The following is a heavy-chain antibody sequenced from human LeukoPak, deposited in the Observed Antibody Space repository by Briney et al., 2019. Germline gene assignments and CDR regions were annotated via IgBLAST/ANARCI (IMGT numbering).Heavy chain of an antibody. CDR1: GFTFSDYG. CDR3: AKGGGFLEWLLDY. CDR2: IRYEGSNK. D-gene: IGHD3-3*01. J-gene: IGHJ4*02. Sequence: PGGSLRLSCAASGFTFSDYGIHWVRQAPGKGLEWVAFIRYEGSNKYYADSVKGRFTISRDNSKNTLYLQMNSLRAEDTAVYYCAKGGGFLEWLLDYWGQGTLVTVSS. V-gene: IGHV3-30*02.